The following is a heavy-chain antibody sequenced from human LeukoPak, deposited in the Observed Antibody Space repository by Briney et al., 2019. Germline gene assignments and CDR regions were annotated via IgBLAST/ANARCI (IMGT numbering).Heavy chain of an antibody. CDR1: GFTFDNSA. CDR2: IVANSGHI. D-gene: IGHD3-10*01. Sequence: GESLRLSCAASGFTFDNSAMHWVRQAPGKGLEWVSGIVANSGHIDYADSVKGRFTISRDNTKNSLYLQMSSLRAEDTALYYCAKQLLGSGALDSWGQGTLVTVSS. V-gene: IGHV3-9*01. CDR3: AKQLLGSGALDS. J-gene: IGHJ4*02.